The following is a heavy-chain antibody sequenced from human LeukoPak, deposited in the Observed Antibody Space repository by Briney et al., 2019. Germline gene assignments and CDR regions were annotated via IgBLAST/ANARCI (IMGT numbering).Heavy chain of an antibody. V-gene: IGHV5-51*01. D-gene: IGHD3-16*01. CDR2: IYPGDSDI. CDR1: GYSFSDYW. J-gene: IGHJ3*02. Sequence: GESLKISCKGSGYSFSDYWIGWVRQMPGKGLEWMGIIYPGDSDIRYSPSFQGQVTISADKSSSTAFLQWSSLKASDTAMYYCARLGGVPDAFDIWGQGTMVTVSS. CDR3: ARLGGVPDAFDI.